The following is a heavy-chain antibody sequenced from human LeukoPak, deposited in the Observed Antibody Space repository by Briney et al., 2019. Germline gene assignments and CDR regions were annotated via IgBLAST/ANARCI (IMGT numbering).Heavy chain of an antibody. V-gene: IGHV1-18*01. J-gene: IGHJ4*02. CDR1: GYTFTSYG. CDR2: ISAYNGNT. Sequence: APVKVSCKASGYTFTSYGISWVRQAPGQGLEWMGWISAYNGNTNYAQKLQGRVTMTTDTSTSTAYMELRSLRSDDTAVYYCARGPEYCGGDCYLDYWGQGTLVTVSS. D-gene: IGHD2-21*02. CDR3: ARGPEYCGGDCYLDY.